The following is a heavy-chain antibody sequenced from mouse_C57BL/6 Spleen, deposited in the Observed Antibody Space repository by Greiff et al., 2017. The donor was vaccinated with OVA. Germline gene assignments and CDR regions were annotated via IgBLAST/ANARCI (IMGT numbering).Heavy chain of an antibody. CDR3: ARWESSYGKRYFDV. V-gene: IGHV1-69*01. CDR2: IDPSDSYT. D-gene: IGHD1-1*01. J-gene: IGHJ1*03. CDR1: GYTFTSYW. Sequence: VQLQQPGAELVMPGASVKLSCKASGYTFTSYWMHWVKQRPGQGLEWIGEIDPSDSYTNYNQKFKGKSTLTVDKSSSTAYMQLSSLTSEDSAVYYCARWESSYGKRYFDVWGTGTTVTVSS.